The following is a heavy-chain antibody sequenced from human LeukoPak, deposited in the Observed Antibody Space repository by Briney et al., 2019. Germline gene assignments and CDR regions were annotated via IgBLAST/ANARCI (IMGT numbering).Heavy chain of an antibody. Sequence: PGGSLRLSCAASGFTFSDYYMSWVRQAPGKGLEWVSVIYSGGSTYYADSVKGRFTISRDNSKNTLYLQMNSLRAEDTAVYYCARDTYRGGMDVWGQGTTVTVSS. D-gene: IGHD2-2*01. V-gene: IGHV3-66*01. CDR1: GFTFSDYY. CDR3: ARDTYRGGMDV. J-gene: IGHJ6*02. CDR2: IYSGGST.